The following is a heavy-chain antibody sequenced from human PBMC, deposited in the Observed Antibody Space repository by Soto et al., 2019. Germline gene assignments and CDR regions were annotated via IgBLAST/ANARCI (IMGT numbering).Heavy chain of an antibody. Sequence: SGALSLTCAVSGGSITSSYWSWIRRPPGKGLEWIAYIYDTGISGYTPSTSYNPSLKSRVTMSVDTSKSQFSLKLTSVTAADTAVYYCARGEDAFFYYGLDVWGQGITVTVSS. J-gene: IGHJ6*02. CDR3: ARGEDAFFYYGLDV. V-gene: IGHV4-59*01. CDR1: GGSITSSY. CDR2: IYDTGISGYTPST.